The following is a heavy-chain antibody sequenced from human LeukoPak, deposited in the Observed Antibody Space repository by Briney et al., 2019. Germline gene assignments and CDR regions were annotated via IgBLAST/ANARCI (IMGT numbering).Heavy chain of an antibody. CDR3: AKDRAAAGTFDY. V-gene: IGHV3-23*01. CDR2: IGGSGTRT. Sequence: GGSLRLSCSASGFTFTTYGMNWVRQAPGKGLEWVSGIGGSGTRTYYADSVKGRFTISRDNSKNTLYLQMNSLRAEDTAVYYCAKDRAAAGTFDYWGQGTLVTVSS. D-gene: IGHD6-13*01. CDR1: GFTFTTYG. J-gene: IGHJ4*02.